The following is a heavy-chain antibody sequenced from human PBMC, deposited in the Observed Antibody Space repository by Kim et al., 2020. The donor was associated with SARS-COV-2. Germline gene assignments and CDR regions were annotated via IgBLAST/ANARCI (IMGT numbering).Heavy chain of an antibody. D-gene: IGHD2-15*01. Sequence: SETLSLTCTVSGGSISSSSYYWGWIRQPPGKGLEWIGSIYYSGSTYYNPSLKSRVTISVDTSKNQFSLKLSSVTAADTAVYYCARHAGVATVAATPRDYYWGQGTLVTVSS. CDR3: ARHAGVATVAATPRDYY. V-gene: IGHV4-39*01. CDR2: IYYSGST. CDR1: GGSISSSSYY. J-gene: IGHJ4*02.